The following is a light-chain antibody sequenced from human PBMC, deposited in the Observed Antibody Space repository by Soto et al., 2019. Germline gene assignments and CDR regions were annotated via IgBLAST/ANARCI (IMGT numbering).Light chain of an antibody. Sequence: PGVRATLSCRASQSFSSYLAWYQQKPGQAPRLLIYDASKRATGIPARFSGRGSGTDFTLTISSLEPEDFAVYYCQQRGNWPLVITFGQGTRLEI. V-gene: IGKV3-11*01. CDR2: DAS. CDR3: QQRGNWPLVIT. CDR1: QSFSSY. J-gene: IGKJ5*01.